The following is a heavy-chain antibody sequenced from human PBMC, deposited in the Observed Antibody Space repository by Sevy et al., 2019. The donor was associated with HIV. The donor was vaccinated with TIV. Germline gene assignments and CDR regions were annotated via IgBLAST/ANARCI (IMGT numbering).Heavy chain of an antibody. CDR1: GFTFSTNG. Sequence: GGSLRLSCAASGFTFSTNGIHWVRQAPGKELEWVALISYDGTKTFYIDSGKGRFTVSRDKSKNVLYLQMNSLRTEDTAVYYCAVWPGDQTGYYLKIDTWGQGSLVTVSS. V-gene: IGHV3-30*03. CDR3: AVWPGDQTGYYLKIDT. CDR2: ISYDGTKT. D-gene: IGHD3-9*01. J-gene: IGHJ5*02.